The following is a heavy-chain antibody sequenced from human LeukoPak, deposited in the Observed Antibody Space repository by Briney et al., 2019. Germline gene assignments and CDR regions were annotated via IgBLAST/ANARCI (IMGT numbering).Heavy chain of an antibody. CDR2: VYHRGVT. Sequence: ASGTLSLTCAVSGGSISSDNWWSWVRQPPGKGLEWIGEVYHRGVTNFSPSLKSGVTISVDKSKNHFSLKLSSVTAADTAVYYCASRKYYDSTGYFDFWGQGTLVTVSS. D-gene: IGHD3-22*01. V-gene: IGHV4-4*02. CDR1: GGSISSDNW. CDR3: ASRKYYDSTGYFDF. J-gene: IGHJ4*02.